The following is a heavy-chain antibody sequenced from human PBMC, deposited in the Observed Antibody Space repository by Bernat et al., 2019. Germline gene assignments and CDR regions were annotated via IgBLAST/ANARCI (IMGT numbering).Heavy chain of an antibody. V-gene: IGHV3-7*03. D-gene: IGHD3-3*02. J-gene: IGHJ4*02. CDR1: GFTFSNTW. CDR3: VRVPRLADY. CDR2: INLDGSEK. Sequence: EVQLVESGGDLVPPGGSLRLSCVVSGFTFSNTWMNWVRQAPGKGLEWVAYINLDGSEKNYVDSVRGRFTISRDNAKNSLYLEMNNLRAEDTAVYYCVRVPRLADYWGQGTLVTVSA.